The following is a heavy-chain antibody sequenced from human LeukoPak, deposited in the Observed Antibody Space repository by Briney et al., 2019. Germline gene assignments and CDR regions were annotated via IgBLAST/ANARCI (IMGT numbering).Heavy chain of an antibody. Sequence: ASVKVSCKASGYTFTSYGISWVRQAPGQELEWMGWLSAYNGNTNYAQKLQGRVTMTTDTSTSTAYMELRSLRSDDTAVYYCARDGYGSGSYLWWFDPWGQGTLVTVSS. V-gene: IGHV1-18*04. CDR2: LSAYNGNT. J-gene: IGHJ5*02. CDR3: ARDGYGSGSYLWWFDP. CDR1: GYTFTSYG. D-gene: IGHD3-10*01.